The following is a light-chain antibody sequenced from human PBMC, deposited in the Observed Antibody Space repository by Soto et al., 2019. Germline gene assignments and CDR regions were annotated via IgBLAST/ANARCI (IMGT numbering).Light chain of an antibody. J-gene: IGKJ1*01. V-gene: IGKV3D-20*01. CDR1: QSVYSN. CDR2: DAS. CDR3: HQCDSSPWT. Sequence: EIVMTQSPATLSVSPGERATLSCRASQSVYSNVAWYQQKPGLAPRLLIYDASNRATGIPDRFSGSGSGTDFTLTISRLEPEDFAVFYCHQCDSSPWTFGQGTKVDIK.